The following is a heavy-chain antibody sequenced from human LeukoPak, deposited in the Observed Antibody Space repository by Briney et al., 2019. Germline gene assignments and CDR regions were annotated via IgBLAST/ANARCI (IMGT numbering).Heavy chain of an antibody. D-gene: IGHD6-13*01. V-gene: IGHV3-74*01. J-gene: IGHJ4*02. Sequence: GGSLRLSCVASGFMFSSYWMNWVRQAPGKGLVWVSRINSDGSSTSYADSVKGRFTISRDNAKNTLFLQMNSLRAEDTAVYYCAKPHSSSWTSFDYWGQGTLVTVSS. CDR1: GFMFSSYW. CDR2: INSDGSST. CDR3: AKPHSSSWTSFDY.